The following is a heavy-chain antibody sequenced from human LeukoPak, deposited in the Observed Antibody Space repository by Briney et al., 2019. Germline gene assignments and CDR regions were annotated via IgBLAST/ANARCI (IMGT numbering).Heavy chain of an antibody. CDR1: GGTFSSYA. J-gene: IGHJ5*02. D-gene: IGHD3-16*01. CDR3: AKQGGPWYWFDP. V-gene: IGHV1-69*04. Sequence: SVKVSCKASGGTFSSYAISWVRQAPGQGLEWMGRIIPILGIANYAQKFQGRVTITADKSTSTAYMELSSLRSEDTAVYYCAKQGGPWYWFDPWGQGTLVTVSP. CDR2: IIPILGIA.